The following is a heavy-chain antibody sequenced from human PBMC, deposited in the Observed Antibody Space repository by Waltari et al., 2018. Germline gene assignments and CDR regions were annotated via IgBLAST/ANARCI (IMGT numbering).Heavy chain of an antibody. Sequence: QVQLVQSGAEVKKPGASVKVSCKASGYTFTSYGISWVRQAPGQGLGWMGWISGYNGNTNYAQKLQGRVTMTTDTSTSTAYMELRSLRSDDTAVYYCARNYDSSGYYSRYYYYGMDVWGQGTTVTVSS. V-gene: IGHV1-18*01. CDR2: ISGYNGNT. CDR3: ARNYDSSGYYSRYYYYGMDV. J-gene: IGHJ6*02. D-gene: IGHD3-22*01. CDR1: GYTFTSYG.